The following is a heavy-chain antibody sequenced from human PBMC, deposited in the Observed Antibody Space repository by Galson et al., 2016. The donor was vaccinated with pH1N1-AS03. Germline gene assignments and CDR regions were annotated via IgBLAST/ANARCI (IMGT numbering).Heavy chain of an antibody. CDR3: ARAPFIRLVEAATPGAFDI. V-gene: IGHV1-18*04. CDR2: IRTYNGDA. CDR1: GYTFTDYA. Sequence: SVKVSCKASGYTFTDYALSWVRQAPGQGLEWMGWIRTYNGDANYAEKFQGRVTMTTDTSTSTAYMELRSLRSDDTAVYYCARAPFIRLVEAATPGAFDIWGQGTTVTVSS. J-gene: IGHJ3*02. D-gene: IGHD2-15*01.